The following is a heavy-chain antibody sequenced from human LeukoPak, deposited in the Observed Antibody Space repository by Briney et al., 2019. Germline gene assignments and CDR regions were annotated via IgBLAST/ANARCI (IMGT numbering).Heavy chain of an antibody. CDR1: GYTSTGYY. V-gene: IGHV1-2*02. CDR2: INPNSGGT. CDR3: ARVLESAAGIDY. Sequence: EASVKVSCKAPGYTSTGYYMHWVRQAPGQGLEWMGWINPNSGGTNYAQKFQGRVTMTRDTSISTAYMELSRLRSDDTAVYYCARVLESAAGIDYWGQGTLVTVSS. J-gene: IGHJ4*02. D-gene: IGHD6-13*01.